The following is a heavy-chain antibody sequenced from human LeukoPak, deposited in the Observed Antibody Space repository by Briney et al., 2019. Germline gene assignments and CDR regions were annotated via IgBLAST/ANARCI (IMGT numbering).Heavy chain of an antibody. CDR2: IYHSGST. J-gene: IGHJ3*02. CDR3: ASLPSTSSMLDAFDI. V-gene: IGHV4-4*02. Sequence: SGTLSLTCAVSGGSISSSNWWSWVRQPPGKGLEWFGEIYHSGSTNYNPSLKSRVTISVDKSTNQFSLKLSSVTAADTAVYYCASLPSTSSMLDAFDIWGQGTMVTVSS. D-gene: IGHD2-8*01. CDR1: GGSISSSNW.